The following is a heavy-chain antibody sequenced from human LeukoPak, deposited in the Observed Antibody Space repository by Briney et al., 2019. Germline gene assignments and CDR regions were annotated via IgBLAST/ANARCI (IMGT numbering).Heavy chain of an antibody. CDR1: GYTFTSYG. J-gene: IGHJ6*03. D-gene: IGHD6-13*01. V-gene: IGHV1-18*01. CDR2: ISAYNGNT. Sequence: APVKVSCKASGYTFTSYGISWVRQAPGQGLEWMGWISAYNGNTNYAQKLQGRVTMTTDTSTSTAYMELRSLRSDDTAVYYCARGSSSWYYYYYYMDVWGKGTTVTVSS. CDR3: ARGSSSWYYYYYYMDV.